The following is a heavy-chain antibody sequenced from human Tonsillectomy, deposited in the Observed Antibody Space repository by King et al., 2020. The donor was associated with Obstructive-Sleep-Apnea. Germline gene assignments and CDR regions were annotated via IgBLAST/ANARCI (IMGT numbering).Heavy chain of an antibody. V-gene: IGHV3-7*04. CDR2: IKQDGYEK. CDR3: ARGLNYFDY. Sequence: VQLVESGGGLVQPGGSLRLSCAASGFTFSNYWMSWVRQAPGTGLEWVANIKQDGYEKHYVDSVKGRFTISRDNAKNSLSLQMNSLRAEDTAVYYCARGLNYFDYGGQGTLVTVSS. CDR1: GFTFSNYW. J-gene: IGHJ4*02.